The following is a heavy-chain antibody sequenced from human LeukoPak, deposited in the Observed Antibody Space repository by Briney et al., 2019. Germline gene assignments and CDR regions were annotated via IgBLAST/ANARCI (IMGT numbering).Heavy chain of an antibody. CDR2: ISGSGGST. D-gene: IGHD3-22*01. V-gene: IGHV3-23*01. Sequence: GGSLRLSCAASGFTFSGYAMSWVRQAPGKGLEWVSAISGSGGSTYYADSVKGRFTISRDNSKNTLYLQMNSLRAEDTAVYYCAKPDYYDSSGYLVAFDYWGQGTLVTVSS. CDR3: AKPDYYDSSGYLVAFDY. CDR1: GFTFSGYA. J-gene: IGHJ4*02.